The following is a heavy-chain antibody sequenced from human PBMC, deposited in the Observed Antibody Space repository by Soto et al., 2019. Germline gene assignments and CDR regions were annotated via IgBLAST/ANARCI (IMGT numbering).Heavy chain of an antibody. J-gene: IGHJ5*02. CDR3: AREGVIAAAGSSWFDP. V-gene: IGHV4-31*03. Sequence: PSETLSLTCTVSGGSISSGGYYWSWIRQHPGKGLEWIGYIYYSGSTYYNPSLKSRVTISVDTSKNQFSLKLSSVTAADTAVYYRAREGVIAAAGSSWFDPWGQGTLVTVSS. CDR1: GGSISSGGYY. D-gene: IGHD6-13*01. CDR2: IYYSGST.